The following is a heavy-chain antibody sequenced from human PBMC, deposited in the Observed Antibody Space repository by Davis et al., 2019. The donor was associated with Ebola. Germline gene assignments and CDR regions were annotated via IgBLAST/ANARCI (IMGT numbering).Heavy chain of an antibody. CDR2: ISGSGGST. D-gene: IGHD2-2*02. J-gene: IGHJ6*02. CDR1: GFTFSSYA. CDR3: AKVDCSSTSCYTGYYYYYGMDV. Sequence: GESLKISCAASGFTFSSYAMSWVRQAPGKGLEWVSAISGSGGSTYYADSVKGRFTISRDNSKNTLYLQMNSLRAEDTAVYYCAKVDCSSTSCYTGYYYYYGMDVWGQGTTVTVSS. V-gene: IGHV3-23*01.